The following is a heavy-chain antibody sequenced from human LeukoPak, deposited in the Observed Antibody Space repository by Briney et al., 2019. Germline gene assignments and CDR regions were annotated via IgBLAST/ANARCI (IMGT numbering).Heavy chain of an antibody. CDR2: IIPNSGGT. J-gene: IGHJ4*02. V-gene: IGHV1-2*02. D-gene: IGHD3-16*01. Sequence: ASVKVSCRSSGYTFTGYYLHWVRQAPGQGLEWMGWIIPNSGGTNYAQKFQGRVTMTRDTSISTAYMDLSRLRSDDTAVYYCARDTLFGSFDYWGQGTLVTVSS. CDR1: GYTFTGYY. CDR3: ARDTLFGSFDY.